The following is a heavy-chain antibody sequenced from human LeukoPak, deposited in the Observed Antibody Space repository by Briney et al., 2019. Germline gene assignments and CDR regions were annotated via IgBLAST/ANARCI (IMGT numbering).Heavy chain of an antibody. D-gene: IGHD3/OR15-3a*01. CDR1: GFTVSSNY. V-gene: IGHV3-66*01. J-gene: IGHJ1*01. CDR3: ARYLDGYFQH. Sequence: GGSLRLSCAASGFTVSSNYMSWVRQAPGKGLEWVSVIFTGGSTYYADSVKGRFTISRDNSKNTLYLQVNSLRAEDTAVYYCARYLDGYFQHWGQGTLVTVSS. CDR2: IFTGGST.